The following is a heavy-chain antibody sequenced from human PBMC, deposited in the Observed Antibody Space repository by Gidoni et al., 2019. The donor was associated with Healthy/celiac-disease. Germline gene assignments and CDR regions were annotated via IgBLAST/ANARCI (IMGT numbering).Heavy chain of an antibody. V-gene: IGHV5-51*01. CDR2: IYPGDSDT. CDR3: ARQGYDYVWGSYRYTEFPDY. CDR1: GYTFTSYW. D-gene: IGHD3-16*02. Sequence: EVQLVQSGAEVKKPGAPLKIPCTGSGYTFTSYWIGWVRQMPGKGLEWMVIIYPGDSDTRYSPSFQGQVTISADKSISTAYLQWSSLKASDTAMYYCARQGYDYVWGSYRYTEFPDYWGQGTLVTVSS. J-gene: IGHJ4*02.